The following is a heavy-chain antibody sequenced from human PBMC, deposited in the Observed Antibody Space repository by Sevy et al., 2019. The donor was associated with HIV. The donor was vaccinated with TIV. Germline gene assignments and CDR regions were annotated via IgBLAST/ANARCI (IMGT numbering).Heavy chain of an antibody. V-gene: IGHV4-59*08. Sequence: SETLSLTCTVSGGSINSDHWNWIRQPPGKGLEWIGYVYYTGGTNYNPSLKNRVTISVDRTKNQFSLKLTSVTAADTAVQYCASRNDFDIWGQGTMVTVSS. J-gene: IGHJ3*02. CDR1: GGSINSDH. CDR2: VYYTGGT. CDR3: ASRNDFDI.